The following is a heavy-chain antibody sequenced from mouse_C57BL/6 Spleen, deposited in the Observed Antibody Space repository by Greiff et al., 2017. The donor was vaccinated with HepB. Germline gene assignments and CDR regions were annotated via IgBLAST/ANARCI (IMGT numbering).Heavy chain of an antibody. J-gene: IGHJ3*01. CDR2: ILPGSGST. Sequence: QVQLQQSGAELMKPGASVTLSCKATGYTFTGYWIEWVKQRPGHGLEWIGEILPGSGSTNYNEKFKGKATITEATSSNTAYMQLSSLTTDDSAIYYCARKDYYGSSYETWFAYWGQGTLVTVSA. CDR3: ARKDYYGSSYETWFAY. V-gene: IGHV1-9*01. D-gene: IGHD1-1*01. CDR1: GYTFTGYW.